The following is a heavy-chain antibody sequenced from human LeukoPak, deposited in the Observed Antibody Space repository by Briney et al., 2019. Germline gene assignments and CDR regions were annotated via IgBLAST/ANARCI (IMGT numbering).Heavy chain of an antibody. V-gene: IGHV4-59*08. Sequence: SETLSLTCTVSGGAISSYYWSWIRQPPGKGLEWIGYIYYSGSTNYNPSLKSRVTISLDTSKNQFSLKLTSVTAADTAVYYCARNLGYGDYYYCYGMDVWGQGTTVTVSS. J-gene: IGHJ6*02. CDR1: GGAISSYY. CDR3: ARNLGYGDYYYCYGMDV. CDR2: IYYSGST. D-gene: IGHD4-17*01.